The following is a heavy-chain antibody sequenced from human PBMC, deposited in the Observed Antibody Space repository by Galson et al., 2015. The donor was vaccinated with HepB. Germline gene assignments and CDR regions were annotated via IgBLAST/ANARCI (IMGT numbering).Heavy chain of an antibody. Sequence: SVKVSCKASGYTFTGYYMHWVRQAPGQGLEWMGWINPNSGGTNYAQKFRGRVTMTRDTSISTAYMELSRLRSDDTAVYYCARDSSHTANAFDIWGQGTVVTVSS. D-gene: IGHD6-6*01. CDR3: ARDSSHTANAFDI. V-gene: IGHV1-2*02. CDR1: GYTFTGYY. J-gene: IGHJ3*02. CDR2: INPNSGGT.